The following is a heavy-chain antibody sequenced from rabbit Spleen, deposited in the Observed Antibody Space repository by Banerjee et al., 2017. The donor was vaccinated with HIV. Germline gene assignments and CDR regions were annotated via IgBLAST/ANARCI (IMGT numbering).Heavy chain of an antibody. V-gene: IGHV1S45*01. J-gene: IGHJ6*01. D-gene: IGHD7-1*01. Sequence: QEQLKASGGGLVQPGGSLRLSCKASGFDFSSYSMNWVRQAPGKGLEWIACSYAGSSGNTYSAIWAKGRFTISKTSSTTVTLQMTSLTAADTATYFCARDTGTSFSTYGMDLWGPGTLVTVS. CDR2: SYAGSSGNT. CDR1: GFDFSSYS. CDR3: ARDTGTSFSTYGMDL.